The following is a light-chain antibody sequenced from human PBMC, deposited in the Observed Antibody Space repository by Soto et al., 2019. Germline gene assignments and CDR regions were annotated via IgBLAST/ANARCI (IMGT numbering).Light chain of an antibody. Sequence: EIVLTQSPGTLSLSLGKRATLSCRASQSISSSYLAWYQQKPGQAPRLLIYGASSRATGIPDRFSGSGSGTDFTLTISRLEPEDFAVYYCQQYGRTFGQGTKVEIK. V-gene: IGKV3-20*01. J-gene: IGKJ1*01. CDR2: GAS. CDR3: QQYGRT. CDR1: QSISSSY.